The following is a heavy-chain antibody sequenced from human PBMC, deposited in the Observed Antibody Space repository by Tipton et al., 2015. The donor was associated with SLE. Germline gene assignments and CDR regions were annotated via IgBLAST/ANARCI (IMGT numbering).Heavy chain of an antibody. CDR3: ARLPFTGDKYFDY. CDR2: IYYSGST. J-gene: IGHJ4*02. D-gene: IGHD3-9*01. CDR1: GGSISRHY. Sequence: LRLSCTVSGGSISRHYWSWIRQPPGKGLEWIGFIYYSGSTNYNPSLKSRVTISVDTSKNQFSLKLSSVTAADTAVYYCARLPFTGDKYFDYWGQGTLVTVSS. V-gene: IGHV4-59*11.